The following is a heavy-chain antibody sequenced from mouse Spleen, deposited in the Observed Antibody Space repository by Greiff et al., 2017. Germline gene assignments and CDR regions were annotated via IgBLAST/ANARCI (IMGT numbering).Heavy chain of an antibody. V-gene: IGHV5-17*01. CDR2: ISSGSSTI. D-gene: IGHD1-1*01. CDR3: ARFYYGSSPYYAMDY. CDR1: GFTFSDYG. Sequence: EVKLQESGGGLVKPGGSLKLSCAASGFTFSDYGMHWVRQAPEKGLEWVAYISSGSSTIYYADTVKGRFTISRDNAKNTLFLQMTSLRSEDTAMYYCARFYYGSSPYYAMDYWGQGTSVTVSS. J-gene: IGHJ4*01.